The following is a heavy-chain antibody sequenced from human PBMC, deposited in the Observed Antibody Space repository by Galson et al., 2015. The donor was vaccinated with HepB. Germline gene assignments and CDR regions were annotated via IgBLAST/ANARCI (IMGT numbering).Heavy chain of an antibody. D-gene: IGHD1-7*01. CDR1: GFTFSSYS. Sequence: SLRLSCAASGFTFSSYSMNWVRQAPGRGLEWVSYISSSSSTIYYADSVKGRFTISRDNAKNSLYLQMNSLRAEDTAVYYCARGGGTMGNCFDPWGQGTLVTVSS. V-gene: IGHV3-48*01. CDR3: ARGGGTMGNCFDP. J-gene: IGHJ5*02. CDR2: ISSSSSTI.